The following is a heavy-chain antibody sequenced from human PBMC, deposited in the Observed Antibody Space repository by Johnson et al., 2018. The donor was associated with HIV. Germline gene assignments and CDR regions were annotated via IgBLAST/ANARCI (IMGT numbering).Heavy chain of an antibody. CDR1: RFTISSFG. Sequence: QVQLVESGGGVVQPGRSLRLSCAASRFTISSFGMDWVRQVPGKGLEWVAAISYDGSSKYYPDAVKGRFTISRDNSKNTLYLQMNSLRAEDTAVYYCARDQHDSYGGWWYGAFDMWGQGTRVTVSS. CDR3: ARDQHDSYGGWWYGAFDM. J-gene: IGHJ3*02. D-gene: IGHD5-18*01. V-gene: IGHV3-33*05. CDR2: ISYDGSSK.